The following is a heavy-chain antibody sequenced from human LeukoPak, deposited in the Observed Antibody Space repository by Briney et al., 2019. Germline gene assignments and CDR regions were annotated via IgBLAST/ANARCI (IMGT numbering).Heavy chain of an antibody. D-gene: IGHD1-26*01. Sequence: GGSLRLSCAASGFTFSSYWMHWVRHAPGKGLVWVSRINSDGSTTNYADYVKGRFTISRDNAKNTLYLQMNSLRAEDTAVYYCARRSSGSPPYYFDYWGQGTLVTVSS. V-gene: IGHV3-74*01. CDR3: ARRSSGSPPYYFDY. CDR2: INSDGSTT. CDR1: GFTFSSYW. J-gene: IGHJ4*02.